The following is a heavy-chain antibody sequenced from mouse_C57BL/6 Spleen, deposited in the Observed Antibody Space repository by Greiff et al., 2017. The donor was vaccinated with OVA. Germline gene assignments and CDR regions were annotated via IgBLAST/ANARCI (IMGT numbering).Heavy chain of an antibody. CDR2: IDPENGDT. CDR3: TALARFAY. J-gene: IGHJ3*01. Sequence: VQLQQSGAELVRPGASVKLSCTASGFNIKDDYMHWVKQRPEQGLEWIGWIDPENGDTEYASKFQGKATITADTSSNTAYLQRSSLTSEDTAVYDCTALARFAYWGQGTLVTVSA. V-gene: IGHV14-4*01. CDR1: GFNIKDDY.